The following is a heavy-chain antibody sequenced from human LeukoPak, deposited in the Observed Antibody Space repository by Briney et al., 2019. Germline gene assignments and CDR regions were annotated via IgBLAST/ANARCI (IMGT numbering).Heavy chain of an antibody. CDR2: IYSGGST. V-gene: IGHV3-53*01. CDR3: ARVGFWSGYAYYFDY. D-gene: IGHD3-3*01. CDR1: GFTVSSNY. Sequence: GGSLRLSCAASGFTVSSNYMSWVRQAPGKGLEWVSVIYSGGSTYYADSVKGRFTISRDNSKNTLYLQMNSLRAEDTAVYYCARVGFWSGYAYYFDYWGQGTLVTVSS. J-gene: IGHJ4*02.